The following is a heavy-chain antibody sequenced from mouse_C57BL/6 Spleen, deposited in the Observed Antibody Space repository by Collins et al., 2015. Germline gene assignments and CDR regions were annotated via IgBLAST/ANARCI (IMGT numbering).Heavy chain of an antibody. CDR2: IYPGNSDT. Sequence: EVQLQQSGTVLARPGASVKMSCKTSGYTFTSYWMHWVKQRPGQGLEWIGAIYPGNSDTSYNQKFKGKAKLTAVTSASTAYMELSSLTNEDSAVYYCTRHPHYYGSSYEGYYFDYWGQGTTLTVSS. V-gene: IGHV1-5*01. J-gene: IGHJ2*01. CDR3: TRHPHYYGSSYEGYYFDY. CDR1: GYTFTSYW. D-gene: IGHD1-1*01.